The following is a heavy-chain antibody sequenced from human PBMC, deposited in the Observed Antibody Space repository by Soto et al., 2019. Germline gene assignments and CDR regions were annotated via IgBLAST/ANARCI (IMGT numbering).Heavy chain of an antibody. D-gene: IGHD1-26*01. J-gene: IGHJ3*02. Sequence: QPGGSLRLSCAASGFPFSKYWMSWVRQAPGKGLEWVANIKDDGGQQYYVDSVKGRFTISRDNAENSLYLHMSSLRVEDTAVYYCGKDLTWEPKDAFDIWGQGTMVTVSS. V-gene: IGHV3-7*03. CDR2: IKDDGGQQ. CDR3: GKDLTWEPKDAFDI. CDR1: GFPFSKYW.